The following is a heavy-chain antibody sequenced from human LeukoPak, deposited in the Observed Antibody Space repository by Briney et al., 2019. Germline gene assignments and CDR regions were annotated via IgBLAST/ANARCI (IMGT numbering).Heavy chain of an antibody. CDR2: INPNSGGT. Sequence: GASVKVSCKASGYTFTSYYMHWVRQAPGQGLEWMGWINPNSGGTNYAQKFQGRVTMTRDTSISTAYMELSRLRSDDTAVYYCARDIAGSGNWFDPWGQGTLVTVSS. CDR3: ARDIAGSGNWFDP. D-gene: IGHD6-25*01. CDR1: GYTFTSYY. J-gene: IGHJ5*02. V-gene: IGHV1-2*02.